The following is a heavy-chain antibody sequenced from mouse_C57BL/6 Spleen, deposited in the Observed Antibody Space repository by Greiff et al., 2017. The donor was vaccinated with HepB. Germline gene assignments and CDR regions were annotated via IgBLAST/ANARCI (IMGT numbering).Heavy chain of an antibody. J-gene: IGHJ1*03. CDR1: GYTFTDYY. CDR3: ARFIYYYGSSYTVDFDV. CDR2: INPNNGGT. Sequence: EVQLQQSGPELVKPGASVKISCKASGYTFTDYYMNWVKQSHGKSLEWIGDINPNNGGTSYNQKFKGKATLTVDKSSSTAYMELRSLTSEDSAVYYCARFIYYYGSSYTVDFDVWGTGTTVTVSS. V-gene: IGHV1-26*01. D-gene: IGHD1-1*01.